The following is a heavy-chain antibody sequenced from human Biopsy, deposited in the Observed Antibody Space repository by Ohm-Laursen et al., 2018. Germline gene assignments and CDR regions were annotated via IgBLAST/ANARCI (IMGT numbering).Heavy chain of an antibody. CDR3: GNEVHGRDY. Sequence: PSETLSLTCAVFGKTFSDYQWSWIRRPPGKGLEWIGQINQAGTTNYNPSLKSRVSISADASKYEFSLRLTSVTAADTAVYLCGNEVHGRDYWGLGAQVTVSS. CDR2: INQAGTT. V-gene: IGHV4-34*08. D-gene: IGHD2-15*01. J-gene: IGHJ4*02. CDR1: GKTFSDYQ.